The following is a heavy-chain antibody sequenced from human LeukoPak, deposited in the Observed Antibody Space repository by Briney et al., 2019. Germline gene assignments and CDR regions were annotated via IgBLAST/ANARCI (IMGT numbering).Heavy chain of an antibody. Sequence: SETLSLTCAVYGGPFSDYYWSWIRQPPGKGLEWVGEINHTGSTKYNPSLKSRVAISVDTSKNQFSLKLSSVTAAETAFYYCAGADRQDYGEDYWGQGTLVTVSS. V-gene: IGHV4-34*01. CDR3: AGADRQDYGEDY. J-gene: IGHJ4*02. CDR1: GGPFSDYY. CDR2: INHTGST. D-gene: IGHD4-17*01.